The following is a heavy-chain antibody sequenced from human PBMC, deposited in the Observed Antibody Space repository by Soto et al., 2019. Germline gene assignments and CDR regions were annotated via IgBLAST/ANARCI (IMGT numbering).Heavy chain of an antibody. CDR1: GGTFSSHT. J-gene: IGHJ2*01. V-gene: IGHV1-69*08. Sequence: QDQLVQSGAEVKKPGSSVKVSCKASGGTFSSHTFSWVRQAPGQGLEWMGRIIPALGTPTYAQKFQGRVTITADESATTVYMELNSLRSEDTAVYYCARPDFGDYWYFDLWGRGTLVTVSS. CDR3: ARPDFGDYWYFDL. CDR2: IIPALGTP. D-gene: IGHD4-17*01.